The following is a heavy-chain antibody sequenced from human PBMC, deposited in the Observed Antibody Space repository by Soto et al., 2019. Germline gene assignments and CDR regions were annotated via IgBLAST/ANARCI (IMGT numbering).Heavy chain of an antibody. D-gene: IGHD2-15*01. CDR3: ARLVVAATHYYYYGMDV. V-gene: IGHV5-10-1*01. Sequence: SGYSFTSYWISWVRQMPGKGLEWMGRIDPSDSYTNYSPSFQGHVTISADKSISTAYLQWSSLKASDTAMYYCARLVVAATHYYYYGMDVWGQGTTVTVSS. CDR1: GYSFTSYW. J-gene: IGHJ6*02. CDR2: IDPSDSYT.